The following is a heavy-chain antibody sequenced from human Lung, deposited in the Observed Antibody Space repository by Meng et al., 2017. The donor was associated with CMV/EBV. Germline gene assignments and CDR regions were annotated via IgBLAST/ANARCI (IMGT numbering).Heavy chain of an antibody. D-gene: IGHD1-26*01. Sequence: GGSLRLSCAASGFTFSDYPMSWVRQAPGKGLEWVSSLSSGGSSTYYTDSVKGRFTISRDNSKNTVHLQMNSLRVEDTAVYYCAKGRAVGATTPFDYLGQGXLVTVSS. J-gene: IGHJ4*02. CDR2: LSSGGSST. CDR1: GFTFSDYP. CDR3: AKGRAVGATTPFDY. V-gene: IGHV3-23*01.